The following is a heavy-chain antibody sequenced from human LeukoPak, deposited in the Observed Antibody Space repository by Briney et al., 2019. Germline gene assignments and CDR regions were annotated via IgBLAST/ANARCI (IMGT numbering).Heavy chain of an antibody. CDR3: ARDLGSGWYSDAFDI. CDR2: IYTSGST. Sequence: SETLSLTCTVSGGSISSYYWSWIRQPAGKGLEWIGRIYTSGSTNYNPSLKSRVTISVDTSKNQSSLKLSSVTAADTAVYYCARDLGSGWYSDAFDIWGQGTMVTVSS. CDR1: GGSISSYY. J-gene: IGHJ3*02. V-gene: IGHV4-4*07. D-gene: IGHD6-19*01.